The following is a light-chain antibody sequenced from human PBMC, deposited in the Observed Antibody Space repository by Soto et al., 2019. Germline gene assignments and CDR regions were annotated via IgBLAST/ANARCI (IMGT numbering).Light chain of an antibody. CDR1: QTITRW. CDR2: DAS. J-gene: IGKJ1*01. CDR3: QQYTNTNNPWM. Sequence: DIHITHSPSTLSASVVYIFTITCLSSQTITRWMAWYQQKPGKAPKLLIYDASTLESGVPSRFSGSGSGTEFTLIISGLQPDDSATYYCQQYTNTNNPWMFGQGTKVDI. V-gene: IGKV1-5*01.